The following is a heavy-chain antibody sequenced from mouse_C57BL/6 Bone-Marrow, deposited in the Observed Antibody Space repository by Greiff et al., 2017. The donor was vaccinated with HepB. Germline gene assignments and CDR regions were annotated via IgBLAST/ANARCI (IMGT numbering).Heavy chain of an antibody. V-gene: IGHV1-74*01. CDR3: AIQIYYDYPYFDY. CDR1: GFNIKDYY. J-gene: IGHJ2*01. D-gene: IGHD2-4*01. Sequence: QVQLQQSGAELVKPGASVKLSCTASGFNIKDYYMHWVKQRPGQGLEWIGRIHPSDSDTNYNQKFKGKATLTVDKSSSTAYMQLSSLTSEDSAVYYCAIQIYYDYPYFDYWGQGTTLTVSS. CDR2: IHPSDSDT.